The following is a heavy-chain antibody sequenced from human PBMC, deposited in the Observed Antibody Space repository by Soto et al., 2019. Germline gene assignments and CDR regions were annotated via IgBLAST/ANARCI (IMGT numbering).Heavy chain of an antibody. J-gene: IGHJ4*02. Sequence: SVKVSCKASGGTFYTYTFSWVRQAPGQGLEWMGSITPIYPTTNYAEKFQGRLTVTADGSTDTAYMELNSLTSEDTAVYYCARIPRYSFPTSDDLDSWGQGXLVTVSS. D-gene: IGHD5-18*01. CDR1: GGTFYTYT. CDR2: ITPIYPTT. CDR3: ARIPRYSFPTSDDLDS. V-gene: IGHV1-69*13.